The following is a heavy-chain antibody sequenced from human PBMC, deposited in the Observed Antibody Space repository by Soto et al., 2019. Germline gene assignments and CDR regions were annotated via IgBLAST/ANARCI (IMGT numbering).Heavy chain of an antibody. D-gene: IGHD2-2*01. CDR1: GGTFSSYA. CDR2: IIPISETT. Sequence: QVQLVQSGAEVKKPWSSVKVSCKASGGTFSSYAISWVRQAPGQGLEWMGGIIPISETTNYAQKFQGRVTITADEYKSTAYMELSSLRSEDTAVYYCARSQGSSTSLEIYYYYYYSMDVWGQGTTVTVSS. CDR3: ARSQGSSTSLEIYYYYYYSMDV. V-gene: IGHV1-69*01. J-gene: IGHJ6*02.